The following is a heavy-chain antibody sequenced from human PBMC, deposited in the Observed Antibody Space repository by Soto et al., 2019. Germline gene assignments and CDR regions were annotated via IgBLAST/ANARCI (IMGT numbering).Heavy chain of an antibody. CDR2: IIPMFGTT. D-gene: IGHD6-13*01. CDR3: ARSAIHGSSWYFWFDP. Sequence: QVQLVQSGSEVKMPGSSVKVSCKTSGGTFSRHAINWVRQAHGQGLEWMGGIIPMFGTTNYAQKFKGRVRISADEPTSKAYIELSSLRSENAAVYYCARSAIHGSSWYFWFDPWGHGNLVTVS. V-gene: IGHV1-69*01. CDR1: GGTFSRHA. J-gene: IGHJ5*02.